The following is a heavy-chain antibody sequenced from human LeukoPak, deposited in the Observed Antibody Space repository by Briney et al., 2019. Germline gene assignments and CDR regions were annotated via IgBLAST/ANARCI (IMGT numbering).Heavy chain of an antibody. Sequence: GGSQILSCAASGFTFRSYAMSWVRQAPGKGLEWVSAIIGSGGSTYYADSVKGRFTISRDNSKNTLYLQMNSLRAEDTALYYCAKEMSDIVAGYADAFDIWGQGTMVTVSS. CDR2: IIGSGGST. CDR1: GFTFRSYA. D-gene: IGHD3-9*01. CDR3: AKEMSDIVAGYADAFDI. J-gene: IGHJ3*02. V-gene: IGHV3-23*01.